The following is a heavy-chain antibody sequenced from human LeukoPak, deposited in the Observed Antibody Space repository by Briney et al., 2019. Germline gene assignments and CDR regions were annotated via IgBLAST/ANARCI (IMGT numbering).Heavy chain of an antibody. V-gene: IGHV3-23*01. CDR1: GFTFSSYA. J-gene: IGHJ4*02. Sequence: GGSLRLSCAASGFTFSSYAMSWVRQAPGKGLEWVSAISGSGGSTYYADSVKGRFTISRDNSKNTLYLQMNSLRAEDTAVYYCAKSDSRGSGGWYRPHQTPFDYWGQGTLVTVSS. CDR3: AKSDSRGSGGWYRPHQTPFDY. D-gene: IGHD6-19*01. CDR2: ISGSGGST.